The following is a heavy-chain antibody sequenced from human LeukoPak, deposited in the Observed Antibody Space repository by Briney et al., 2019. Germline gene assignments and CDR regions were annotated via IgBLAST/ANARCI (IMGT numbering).Heavy chain of an antibody. CDR1: GFTFSSNG. CDR3: ACTGRGCYDSIDY. CDR2: IWYDGRNK. V-gene: IGHV3-33*03. Sequence: GRSLRLSCAASGFTFSSNGMHWVRQAPGKGLEWVAHIWYDGRNKCYADSVKGRFTISRDNSKNTLYLQMNSLRAEDTAVYYCACTGRGCYDSIDYWGQGTRVTVSA. J-gene: IGHJ4*02. D-gene: IGHD3-22*01.